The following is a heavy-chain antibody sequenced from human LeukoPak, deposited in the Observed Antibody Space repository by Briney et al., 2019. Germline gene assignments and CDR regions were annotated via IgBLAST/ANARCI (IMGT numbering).Heavy chain of an antibody. V-gene: IGHV3-23*01. Sequence: GGSLRFSCAASGFTFSSYAMSWVRQAPGKGLEWVSAISGSGGSTYYADSVRGRFTISRDNSKNTLYLQMNSLRAEDTAVYYCAKENQLSEYYYYYGMDVWGQGTTVTVSS. CDR2: ISGSGGST. D-gene: IGHD2-2*01. CDR3: AKENQLSEYYYYYGMDV. CDR1: GFTFSSYA. J-gene: IGHJ6*02.